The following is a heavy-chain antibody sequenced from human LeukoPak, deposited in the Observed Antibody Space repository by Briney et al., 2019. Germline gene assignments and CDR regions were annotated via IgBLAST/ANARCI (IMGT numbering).Heavy chain of an antibody. V-gene: IGHV4-34*01. CDR1: GGSFSGYY. CDR2: INHSGST. CDR3: ARCFHLPSSSGYYYGI. Sequence: PSETLSLTCAVYGGSFSGYYWSWIRQPPGKGLEWIGEINHSGSTNYNPSLKSRVTISVDTSKNQFSLKLSSVTAADTAVYYCARCFHLPSSSGYYYGIWGQGTMVTVSS. J-gene: IGHJ3*02. D-gene: IGHD3-22*01.